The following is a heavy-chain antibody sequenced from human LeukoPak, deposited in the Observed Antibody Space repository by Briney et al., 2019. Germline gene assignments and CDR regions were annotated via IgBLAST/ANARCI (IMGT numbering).Heavy chain of an antibody. Sequence: GGSLRLSCTASGFTFGDYAMSWVPQAPGKGLEWVGFIRSKSYGGTTEYAASVKGRFSISRDDSKTIAYLQMESLKTEDTAVYYCTRGVSGLRAFDIWGQGTMVTVSS. V-gene: IGHV3-49*04. J-gene: IGHJ3*02. CDR3: TRGVSGLRAFDI. CDR2: IRSKSYGGTT. CDR1: GFTFGDYA.